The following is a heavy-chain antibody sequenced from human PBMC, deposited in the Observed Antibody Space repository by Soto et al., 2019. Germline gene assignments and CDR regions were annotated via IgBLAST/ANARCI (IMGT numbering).Heavy chain of an antibody. Sequence: QVQLVESGGGVVQPGRSLRLSCAASGFTFSSYGMNWVRQAPGKGLEWVAVISYDGSNKYYADSVKGRFTISRDNSKNTLDLQMNSLRAEYTAVYYCAKDSVVVVAATVTAEDAKNFDYWGQGTLVTVSS. CDR1: GFTFSSYG. V-gene: IGHV3-30*18. J-gene: IGHJ4*02. CDR3: AKDSVVVVAATVTAEDAKNFDY. D-gene: IGHD2-15*01. CDR2: ISYDGSNK.